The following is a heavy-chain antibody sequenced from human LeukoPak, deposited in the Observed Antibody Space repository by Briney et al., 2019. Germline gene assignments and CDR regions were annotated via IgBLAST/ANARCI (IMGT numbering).Heavy chain of an antibody. CDR3: ARDVGYCSSTSCQRFYYYYYMDV. D-gene: IGHD2-2*01. J-gene: IGHJ6*03. CDR1: GFTFSSYS. CDR2: ISSSSSYI. Sequence: KSGGSLRLSCAASGFTFSSYSMNWVRQAPGKGLEWVSSISSSSSYIYYADSVKGRFTISRDNAKNSLYLQMNSLRAEDTAVYYCARDVGYCSSTSCQRFYYYYYMDVWGKGTTVTVSS. V-gene: IGHV3-21*01.